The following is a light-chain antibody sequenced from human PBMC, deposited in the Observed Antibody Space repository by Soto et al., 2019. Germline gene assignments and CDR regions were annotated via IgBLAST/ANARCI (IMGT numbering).Light chain of an antibody. CDR3: MQALQTWT. J-gene: IGKJ1*01. Sequence: EIVMTQSPLSLSVTPGQPASISCSSSQSLLHSNGYNYLDWYLQKPGQSPQLLIYLGSNRASGVPDRFSGSGSGTDFTLEISSVEAEDVGDYYCMQALQTWTFGQGTKVDIK. V-gene: IGKV2-28*01. CDR1: QSLLHSNGYNY. CDR2: LGS.